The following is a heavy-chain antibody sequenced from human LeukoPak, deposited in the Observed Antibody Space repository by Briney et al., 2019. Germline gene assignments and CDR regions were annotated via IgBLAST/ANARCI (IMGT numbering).Heavy chain of an antibody. J-gene: IGHJ3*02. Sequence: SVKVSCTASGGTFSIYAISWVRQAPGQGLEWMGGIIPIFGTANYAQKFQGRVTITADESTSTAYMELSSLRSEDTAVYYCATYSSSWYADAFDIWGQGTMVTVSS. CDR1: GGTFSIYA. V-gene: IGHV1-69*01. D-gene: IGHD6-13*01. CDR3: ATYSSSWYADAFDI. CDR2: IIPIFGTA.